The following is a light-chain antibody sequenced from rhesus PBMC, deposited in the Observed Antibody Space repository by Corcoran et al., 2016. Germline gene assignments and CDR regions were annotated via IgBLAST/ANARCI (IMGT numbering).Light chain of an antibody. CDR2: KAS. J-gene: IGKJ4*01. Sequence: DIQMTQSPSSLSASVGDRVTITCRASEDVDNYLHWYQQKPGTAPRLLIYKASILQTGVPSRFSGRGSGTSFTLTISSLRPEDFGTSYCQHSFGSPLTFGGGTKVDLK. CDR3: QHSFGSPLT. V-gene: IGKV1-74*01. CDR1: EDVDNY.